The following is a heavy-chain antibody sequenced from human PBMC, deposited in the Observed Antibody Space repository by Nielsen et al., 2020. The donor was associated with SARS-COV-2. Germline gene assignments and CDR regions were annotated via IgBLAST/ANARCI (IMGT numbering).Heavy chain of an antibody. CDR1: GGSFSGYY. CDR3: ARLGSGWFDY. J-gene: IGHJ4*02. CDR2: IYYSGST. Sequence: GSLRLSCAVYGGSFSGYYWSWIRQPPGKGLGWIGSIYYSGSTYYNPSLKSRVTISVDTSKNQFSLKLSSVTAADTAVYYCARLGSGWFDYWGQGTLVTVSS. V-gene: IGHV4-34*01. D-gene: IGHD6-19*01.